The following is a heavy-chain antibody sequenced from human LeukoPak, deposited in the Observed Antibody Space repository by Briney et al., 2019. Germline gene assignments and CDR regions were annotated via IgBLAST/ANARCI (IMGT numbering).Heavy chain of an antibody. Sequence: SVKVSCKASGGTFSSYAISWVRQAPGQGLEWMGGIIPIFGTANYAQKFQGRVTITADKSTSTAYMELSSLRPEDTAVYYCARNRLAYCGGDCSDAFDIWGQGTMVTVSS. D-gene: IGHD2-21*01. CDR3: ARNRLAYCGGDCSDAFDI. V-gene: IGHV1-69*06. CDR2: IIPIFGTA. CDR1: GGTFSSYA. J-gene: IGHJ3*02.